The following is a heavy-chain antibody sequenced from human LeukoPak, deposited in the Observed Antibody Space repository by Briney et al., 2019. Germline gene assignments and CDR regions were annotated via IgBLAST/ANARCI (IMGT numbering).Heavy chain of an antibody. CDR2: ISGSGGST. Sequence: PGGSLRLSCTGSGFSFGDYAMSWVRQAPGKGLEWVSAISGSGGSTYYADSVKGRFTISRDNSKNTLYLQMNSLRAEDTAVYYCAKHQWELRDALDIWGQGTMVTVSS. CDR1: GFSFGDYA. D-gene: IGHD1-26*01. J-gene: IGHJ3*02. CDR3: AKHQWELRDALDI. V-gene: IGHV3-23*01.